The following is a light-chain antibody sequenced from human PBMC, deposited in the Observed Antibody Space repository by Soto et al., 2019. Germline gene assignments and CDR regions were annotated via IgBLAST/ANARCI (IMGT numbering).Light chain of an antibody. CDR3: QPRSNWPPT. CDR2: DAS. V-gene: IGKV3-11*01. J-gene: IGKJ1*01. Sequence: EIVLTQSPATLSLSPGERATLSCRASQSVSRHLAWYQQKPGQAPRLLISDASNRATGIPARFSGSGSGTDFTLTISSLEHEDFAVYYCQPRSNWPPTLGQGTKVDIK. CDR1: QSVSRH.